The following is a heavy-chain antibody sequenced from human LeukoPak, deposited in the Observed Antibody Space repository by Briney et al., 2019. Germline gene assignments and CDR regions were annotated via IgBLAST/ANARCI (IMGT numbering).Heavy chain of an antibody. D-gene: IGHD3-22*01. CDR3: AGDGRDYYDSSGARNDY. J-gene: IGHJ4*02. V-gene: IGHV1-69*04. Sequence: SVKVSCKASGGTFSSYAISWVRQAPGQGLEWMGRIIPILGIANYAQKFQGRVTITADKSTSTAYMELSSLRSEDTAVYYCAGDGRDYYDSSGARNDYWGQGTLVTVSS. CDR1: GGTFSSYA. CDR2: IIPILGIA.